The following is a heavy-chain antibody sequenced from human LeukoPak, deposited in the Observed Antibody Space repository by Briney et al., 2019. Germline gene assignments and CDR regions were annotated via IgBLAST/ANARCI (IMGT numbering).Heavy chain of an antibody. V-gene: IGHV4-38-2*02. CDR1: GYSISSGYY. CDR2: IYHSGST. Sequence: SETLSLTCTVSGYSISSGYYWGWIRQPPGKGLEWIGSIYHSGSTYYNPSLKSRVTISVDTSKNQFSLKLSSVTAADTAVYYCARIMVDHHYYYYYMDVWGKGTTVTVSS. J-gene: IGHJ6*03. D-gene: IGHD3-10*01. CDR3: ARIMVDHHYYYYYMDV.